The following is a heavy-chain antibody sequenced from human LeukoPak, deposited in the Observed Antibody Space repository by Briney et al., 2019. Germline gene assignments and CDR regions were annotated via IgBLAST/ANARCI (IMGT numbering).Heavy chain of an antibody. Sequence: PSETLSLTCTVSGGSISSYYWSWIRQPPGKGLEWIGYIYHSGSTNYNPSLKSRVTISVDTSKNQFSLKLSSVTAADTAVYYCAGRRAGYSSGWSRYWGQGTLVTVSS. CDR3: AGRRAGYSSGWSRY. CDR1: GGSISSYY. CDR2: IYHSGST. D-gene: IGHD6-19*01. J-gene: IGHJ4*02. V-gene: IGHV4-59*12.